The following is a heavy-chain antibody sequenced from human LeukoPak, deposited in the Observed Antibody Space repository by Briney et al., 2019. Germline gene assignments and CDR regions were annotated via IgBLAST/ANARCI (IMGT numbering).Heavy chain of an antibody. CDR3: ARLYGSGSYYVAFDI. J-gene: IGHJ3*02. Sequence: SVKVSCKASGGTFSSYEISWVRQAPGQGLEWMGGIIPMFGTAKYAQKFQGRVTITTDKSTSTAYMELSSLRSEDTAVYYCARLYGSGSYYVAFDIWGQGTMVTVSS. D-gene: IGHD3-10*01. V-gene: IGHV1-69*05. CDR1: GGTFSSYE. CDR2: IIPMFGTA.